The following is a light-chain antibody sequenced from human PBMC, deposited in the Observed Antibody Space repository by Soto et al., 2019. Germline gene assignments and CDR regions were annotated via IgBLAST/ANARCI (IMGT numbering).Light chain of an antibody. CDR2: EDD. J-gene: IGLJ2*01. Sequence: LTQPHSVSESPGKTVTISCTRSSGNIVSNYVQWYQQRPGSSPTTVIYEDDDRPSGVPDRFSGSIDTSSNSASLTISGLKTEDEADYYCQSYDADILIFGGGTKVTVL. CDR1: SGNIVSNY. V-gene: IGLV6-57*01. CDR3: QSYDADILI.